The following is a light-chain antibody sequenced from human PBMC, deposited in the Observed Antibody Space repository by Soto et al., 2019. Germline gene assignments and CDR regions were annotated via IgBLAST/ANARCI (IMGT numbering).Light chain of an antibody. CDR2: ASS. J-gene: IGKJ5*01. CDR3: QQYTNYPII. CDR1: QGIGTY. Sequence: IQLTQSPSSLSASVGDRVTVTCRASQGIGTYLVWYQQKSGKAPTVLIYASSTLQTGVPSRFSGSGSGTEFTLTISSLQPDDFATYYCQQYTNYPIIFGQGKRLEI. V-gene: IGKV1-9*01.